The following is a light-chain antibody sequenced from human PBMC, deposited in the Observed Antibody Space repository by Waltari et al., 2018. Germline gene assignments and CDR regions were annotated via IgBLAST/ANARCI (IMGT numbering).Light chain of an antibody. CDR3: ASYTSSDSFVV. V-gene: IGLV2-14*03. CDR1: SSDLGYYNF. Sequence: QSALTQPASVSGSPGQSITLSCTGTSSDLGYYNFVSWYQHHPGEAPKLVIYDVTKRPSGISNRFSGSKSGNTASLTISGLQAEDEANYVCASYTSSDSFVVFGGGTKLTVL. CDR2: DVT. J-gene: IGLJ2*01.